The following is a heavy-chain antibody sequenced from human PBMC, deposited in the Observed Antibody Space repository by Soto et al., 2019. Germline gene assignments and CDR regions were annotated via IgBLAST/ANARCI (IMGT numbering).Heavy chain of an antibody. CDR3: ARGYTSGWTFDF. J-gene: IGHJ4*02. CDR2: INCGSGNT. CDR1: GYNFTTYV. Sequence: QVQLVQSVAEVKQPGASARVSCKASGYNFTTYVVHWLRQAPGQGPEWMGWINCGSGNTVYSQKFQGRVTFTRDTYARTAYMDLNSLTSGDTAVYYCARGYTSGWTFDFWGRGTLVTVSS. V-gene: IGHV1-3*01. D-gene: IGHD6-19*01.